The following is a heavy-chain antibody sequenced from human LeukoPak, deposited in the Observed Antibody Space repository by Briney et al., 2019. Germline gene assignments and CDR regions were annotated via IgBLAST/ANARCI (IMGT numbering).Heavy chain of an antibody. CDR2: INHSGST. D-gene: IGHD1-7*01. CDR1: GGSFNGYY. CDR3: ARDSGTTGEVKFDP. J-gene: IGHJ5*02. Sequence: KPSETLSLTCAVYGGSFNGYYWSWIRQPPGKGLEWIGEINHSGSTNYNPSLKSRVTISVDTSKNQFSLKLSSVTAADTAVYYCARDSGTTGEVKFDPWGQGTLVTVSS. V-gene: IGHV4-34*01.